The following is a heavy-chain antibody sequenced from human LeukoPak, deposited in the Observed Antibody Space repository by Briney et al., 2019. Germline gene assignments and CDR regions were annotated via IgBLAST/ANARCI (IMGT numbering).Heavy chain of an antibody. CDR1: GGSISSYY. CDR3: AKDSPFDP. CDR2: INKGGGT. J-gene: IGHJ5*02. V-gene: IGHV4-59*01. Sequence: SETLSLTCSVSGGSISSYYWSWIRQPPGKGLEWIGYINKGGGTNYNPSLMSRVTISVDTSKNQFSLKLSSVTAADTAVYYCAKDSPFDPWGQGTLVTVSS.